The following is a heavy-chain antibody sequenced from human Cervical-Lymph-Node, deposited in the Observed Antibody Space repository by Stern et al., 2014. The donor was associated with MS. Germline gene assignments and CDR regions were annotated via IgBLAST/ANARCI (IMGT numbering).Heavy chain of an antibody. CDR1: GGSVSSGNYY. CDR3: ARDRGRYYGSGTYIYYFDY. J-gene: IGHJ4*02. Sequence: VQLVESGPGLVKPSQTLSLTCTVSGGSVSSGNYYWTWIRQPAGKGLEWIGRISTSGITNYNPSLKSRVTISVDTSRKQFSLKLNSVTAADTAVYFCARDRGRYYGSGTYIYYFDYWGQGALVTVSS. D-gene: IGHD3-10*01. V-gene: IGHV4-61*02. CDR2: ISTSGIT.